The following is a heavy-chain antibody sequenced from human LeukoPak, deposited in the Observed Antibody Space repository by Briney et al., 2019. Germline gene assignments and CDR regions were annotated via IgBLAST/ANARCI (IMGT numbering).Heavy chain of an antibody. CDR3: ARASGSSIPLGYGMDV. CDR2: IGTAGDT. CDR1: GFTFSSYD. D-gene: IGHD6-13*01. V-gene: IGHV3-13*01. J-gene: IGHJ6*02. Sequence: PGGSLRLSCAASGFTFSSYDMHWVRQATGKGLEWGSAIGTAGDTYYPGSVKGRFTISRENAKNSLYLQMNSLRAGDTAVYYCARASGSSIPLGYGMDVWGQGTTVTVSS.